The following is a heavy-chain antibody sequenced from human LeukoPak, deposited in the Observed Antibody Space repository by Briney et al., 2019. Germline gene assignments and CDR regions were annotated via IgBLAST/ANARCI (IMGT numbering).Heavy chain of an antibody. CDR1: GFIFIDYW. V-gene: IGHV3-7*01. Sequence: GGSLRLSCAASGFIFIDYWLSWVRQAPGKGLEWVANIKPDGSQKYYVDSVKGRFTISRDKAKNSVYLQMNSLRAEDTAVYYCAHTSLWGQGTRVTVSS. D-gene: IGHD5-18*01. CDR2: IKPDGSQK. J-gene: IGHJ3*01. CDR3: AHTSL.